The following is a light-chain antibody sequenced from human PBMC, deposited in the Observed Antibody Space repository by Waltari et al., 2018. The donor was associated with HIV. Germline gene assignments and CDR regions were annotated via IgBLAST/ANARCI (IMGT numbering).Light chain of an antibody. V-gene: IGLV1-44*01. CDR3: AAWDDSLSWV. J-gene: IGLJ3*02. CDR2: SNN. Sequence: QSVLTQPPSASGTPGQGVSISCSGSNSNIGSNTLTWYRPLPGTAPKLLLYSNNQRPSWVPDRFSGSKSGTSASLAISGLQSEDEADYYCAAWDDSLSWVFGRGTKLTVL. CDR1: NSNIGSNT.